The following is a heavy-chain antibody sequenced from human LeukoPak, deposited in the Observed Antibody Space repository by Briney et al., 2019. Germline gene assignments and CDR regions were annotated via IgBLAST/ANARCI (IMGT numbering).Heavy chain of an antibody. CDR1: GFTFSSYA. V-gene: IGHV3-23*01. CDR3: ARASGSYDY. J-gene: IGHJ4*02. D-gene: IGHD1-26*01. Sequence: PGVSLRLSCAASGFTFSSYAMIWVRQAPGKGLEWVSASSGSGGSAYYADSVKGRFTISRDNSKNTLYLQMNSLRAEDTAVYYCARASGSYDYWGQGTLVTVSS. CDR2: SSGSGGSA.